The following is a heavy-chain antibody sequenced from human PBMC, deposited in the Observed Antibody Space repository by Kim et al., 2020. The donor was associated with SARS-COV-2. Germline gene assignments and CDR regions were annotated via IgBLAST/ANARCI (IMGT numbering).Heavy chain of an antibody. Sequence: RVTISVDTSKNQFALKLSSVTAADTAVYYCARSSGLRYFDWLLSLDAFDIWGQGTMVTVSS. J-gene: IGHJ3*02. V-gene: IGHV4-39*01. D-gene: IGHD3-9*01. CDR3: ARSSGLRYFDWLLSLDAFDI.